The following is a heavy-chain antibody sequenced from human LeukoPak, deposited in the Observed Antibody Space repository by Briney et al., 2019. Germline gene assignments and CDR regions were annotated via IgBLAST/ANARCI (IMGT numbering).Heavy chain of an antibody. Sequence: GGSLRLSCAASGXSFRAYGMHWVRQAPGRGLEWVAVISDDGSNEYYADSVKGRFTTSRDNSKNTLFLQMNSLRPEDTAVYYCAKDADTATIIYWYFDLWGRGTLVTVSS. D-gene: IGHD5-18*01. J-gene: IGHJ2*01. CDR2: ISDDGSNE. CDR1: GXSFRAYG. V-gene: IGHV3-30*18. CDR3: AKDADTATIIYWYFDL.